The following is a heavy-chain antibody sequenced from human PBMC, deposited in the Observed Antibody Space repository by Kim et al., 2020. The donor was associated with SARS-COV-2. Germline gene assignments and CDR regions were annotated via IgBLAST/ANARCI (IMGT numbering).Heavy chain of an antibody. J-gene: IGHJ3*02. CDR2: INHSGST. Sequence: SETLSLTCAVYGGSFSGYYWSWIRQPPGKGLEWIGEINHSGSTNYNPSLKSRVTISVDTSKNQFSLKLSSVTAADTAVYYCARVKGRLRAFDIWVQGTMV. CDR1: GGSFSGYY. V-gene: IGHV4-34*01. CDR3: ARVKGRLRAFDI. D-gene: IGHD3-3*01.